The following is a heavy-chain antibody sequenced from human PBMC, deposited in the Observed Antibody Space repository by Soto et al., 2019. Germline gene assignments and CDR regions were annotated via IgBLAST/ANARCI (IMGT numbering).Heavy chain of an antibody. CDR2: IIPMFGTI. Sequence: QVQLVQSGAEVKKPGSSVKVSCKTSGGTFSNRAISWVRQAPGQGLEWMGGIIPMFGTINYAQKFQARITITADESTNTAYMELGSLSSEDTAMYYCAIDGGFRAVITTYGMDIWGQGTTVTVSS. D-gene: IGHD4-17*01. J-gene: IGHJ6*02. CDR3: AIDGGFRAVITTYGMDI. CDR1: GGTFSNRA. V-gene: IGHV1-69*01.